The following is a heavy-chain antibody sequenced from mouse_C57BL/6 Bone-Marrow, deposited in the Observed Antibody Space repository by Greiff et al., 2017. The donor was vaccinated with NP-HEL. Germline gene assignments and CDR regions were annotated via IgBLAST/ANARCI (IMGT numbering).Heavy chain of an antibody. CDR2: ISSGSRTI. CDR1: GFTFSDYG. V-gene: IGHV5-17*01. CDR3: ARTPFITTVVATDY. J-gene: IGHJ2*01. Sequence: EVKLVESGGGLVKPGGSLKLSCAASGFTFSDYGMHWVRQAPEKGLEWVAYISSGSRTIYYADTVKGRFTISRDNAKNTLFLQMTSLRSEDTAMYYCARTPFITTVVATDYWGQGTTFTVSS. D-gene: IGHD1-1*01.